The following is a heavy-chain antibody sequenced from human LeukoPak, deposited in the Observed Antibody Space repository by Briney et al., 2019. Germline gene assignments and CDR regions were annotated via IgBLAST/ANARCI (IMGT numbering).Heavy chain of an antibody. CDR3: ARESDYGDYVDY. V-gene: IGHV4-39*07. CDR2: IYYSGST. Sequence: PSETLSLTCTVSGGSISSSSYYWGWIRQPPGKGLEWIGSIYYSGSTNYNPSLKSRVTISVDKSKNQFSLKLSSVTAADTAVYYCARESDYGDYVDYWGQGTLVTVSS. D-gene: IGHD4-17*01. J-gene: IGHJ4*02. CDR1: GGSISSSSYY.